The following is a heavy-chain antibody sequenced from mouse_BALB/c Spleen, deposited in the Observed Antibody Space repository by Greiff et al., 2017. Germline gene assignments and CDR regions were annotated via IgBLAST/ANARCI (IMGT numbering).Heavy chain of an antibody. CDR2: IAPGSGST. V-gene: IGHV1S41*01. CDR3: ARFLYDYDGYYAMDY. CDR1: GYTFTSYW. Sequence: DLVKPGASVKLSCKASGYTFTSYWINWIKQRPGQGLEWIGRIAPGSGSTYYNEMFKGKATLTVDTSSSTAYIQLSSLSSEDSAVYFCARFLYDYDGYYAMDYWGQGISVTVSA. D-gene: IGHD2-4*01. J-gene: IGHJ4*01.